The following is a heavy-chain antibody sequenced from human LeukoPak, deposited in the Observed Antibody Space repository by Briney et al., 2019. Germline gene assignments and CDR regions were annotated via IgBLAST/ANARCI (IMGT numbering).Heavy chain of an antibody. CDR3: ASPKYDYGDYEEGY. Sequence: SQTLSLTCTVSGGSISSGSYYWSWIRQPAGKGLEWIGRIYTSGSTNYNPSLKSRVTISVDTSKNQFSLKLSSVTAADTAVYYCASPKYDYGDYEEGYWGQGTLVTVSS. J-gene: IGHJ4*02. CDR2: IYTSGST. D-gene: IGHD4-17*01. V-gene: IGHV4-61*02. CDR1: GGSISSGSYY.